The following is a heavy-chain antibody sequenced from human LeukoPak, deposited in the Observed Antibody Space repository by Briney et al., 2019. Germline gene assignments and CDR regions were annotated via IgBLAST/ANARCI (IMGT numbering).Heavy chain of an antibody. CDR3: AKDGGYYSGYFDY. Sequence: GGSLRLSCAASGFTFNTYGMHWVRQAPGKGLEWVAFIRYDGSNKYYADSVKGRFTISRDNSKNTLYLQMDSLRAEDTAVYYCAKDGGYYSGYFDYWGQGTLATVSS. D-gene: IGHD3-22*01. J-gene: IGHJ4*02. CDR2: IRYDGSNK. CDR1: GFTFNTYG. V-gene: IGHV3-30*02.